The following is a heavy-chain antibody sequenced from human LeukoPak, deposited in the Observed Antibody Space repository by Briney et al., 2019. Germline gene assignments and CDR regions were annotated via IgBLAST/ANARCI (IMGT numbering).Heavy chain of an antibody. D-gene: IGHD6-13*01. CDR3: AKDSTIAAPGRLGFDY. Sequence: GGSLRLSCAASGITFSSSGMHWVRQAPGKGLEWVAFIRYDGTGTYYADSVEGRFIISRDNSKNTLYLQMNSLRVEDTAIYYCAKDSTIAAPGRLGFDYWGQGTLVTVSS. CDR1: GITFSSSG. CDR2: IRYDGTGT. V-gene: IGHV3-30*02. J-gene: IGHJ4*02.